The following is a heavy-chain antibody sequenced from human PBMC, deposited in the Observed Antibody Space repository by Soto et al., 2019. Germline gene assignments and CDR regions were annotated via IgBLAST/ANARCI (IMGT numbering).Heavy chain of an antibody. V-gene: IGHV3-33*01. CDR2: IWSDGSNK. D-gene: IGHD3-9*01. J-gene: IGHJ4*02. Sequence: QVQLVQSGGGVVQPGRSLRLSCVASGFTFSTYGMHWVRQAPGKGLEWVALIWSDGSNKYYADSVKGRFTISRDNSKKTLYLQMNSLRAEDTAVYYCARVFDTYYFDAWGQGNMITVSS. CDR3: ARVFDTYYFDA. CDR1: GFTFSTYG.